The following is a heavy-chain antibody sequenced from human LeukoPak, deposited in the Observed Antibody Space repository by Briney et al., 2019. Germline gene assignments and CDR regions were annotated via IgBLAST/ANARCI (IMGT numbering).Heavy chain of an antibody. V-gene: IGHV1-2*06. D-gene: IGHD3-22*01. CDR3: ARDIDSYYDSSGYYEPFDY. Sequence: ASVKVSCKASGYTFTGFYIHWVRQAPGQGLEWMGRINPNNGDTNFAQKFQGRVTMTRGTSITTAYMELTRLRSDDTAVYYCARDIDSYYDSSGYYEPFDYWGQGTLVTVSS. J-gene: IGHJ4*02. CDR1: GYTFTGFY. CDR2: INPNNGDT.